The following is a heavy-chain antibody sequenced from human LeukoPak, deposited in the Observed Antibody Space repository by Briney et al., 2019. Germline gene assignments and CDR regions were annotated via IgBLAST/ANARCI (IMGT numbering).Heavy chain of an antibody. J-gene: IGHJ4*02. D-gene: IGHD6-19*01. V-gene: IGHV1-69*06. CDR2: IIPIFGTA. CDR1: GGTFSSYA. CDR3: ASLAVAGKEGFDY. Sequence: ASVKVSCKASGGTFSSYAISWVRQAPGQGLEWMGGIIPIFGTANYAQKFQGRVTITADKSTGTAYMELSSPRSEDTAVYYCASLAVAGKEGFDYWGQGTLVTVSS.